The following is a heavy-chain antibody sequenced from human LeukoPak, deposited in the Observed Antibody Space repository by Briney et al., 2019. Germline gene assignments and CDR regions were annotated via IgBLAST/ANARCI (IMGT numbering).Heavy chain of an antibody. V-gene: IGHV4-59*01. CDR1: GGSISSYY. Sequence: ESSETLSLTCTVSGGSISSYYWSWIRQPPGKGLEWIGYIYYSGSTNYNPSLKSRVTISVDTSKNQFSLKLSSVTAADTAVYYCARVLGYDSYGMDVWGQGTTVTVSS. J-gene: IGHJ6*02. CDR3: ARVLGYDSYGMDV. CDR2: IYYSGST.